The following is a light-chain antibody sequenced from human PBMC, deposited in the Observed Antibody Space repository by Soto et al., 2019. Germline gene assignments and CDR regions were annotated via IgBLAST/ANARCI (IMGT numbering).Light chain of an antibody. V-gene: IGKV2-30*01. CDR3: MQGTHWPPWT. CDR2: KVS. Sequence: DVVMTQSPLSLPVTLGQPASISCRSSQSLVNSDGNTYLNWFQQRPGQSPRRLIYKVSNRDSGVPDRFSGSGPGTDFTLDISRVEAEDVGVYYCMQGTHWPPWTFGQGTKVEIK. J-gene: IGKJ1*01. CDR1: QSLVNSDGNTY.